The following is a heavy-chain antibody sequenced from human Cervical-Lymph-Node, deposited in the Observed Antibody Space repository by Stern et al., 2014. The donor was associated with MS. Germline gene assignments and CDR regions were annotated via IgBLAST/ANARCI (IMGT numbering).Heavy chain of an antibody. CDR1: GGSFSGYY. D-gene: IGHD6-6*01. V-gene: IGHV4-34*01. CDR2: INHSGST. J-gene: IGHJ6*02. Sequence: QVQLQQWGAGLLKPSETLSLTCAVYGGSFSGYYWSWIRQPPGKGLEWIGEINHSGSTNYNPSLKSRVTISVDPSKNHFSLKLSSVTAADTAVYYCARARPYLTSVKAHYYGMDVWGQGTTVTVSS. CDR3: ARARPYLTSVKAHYYGMDV.